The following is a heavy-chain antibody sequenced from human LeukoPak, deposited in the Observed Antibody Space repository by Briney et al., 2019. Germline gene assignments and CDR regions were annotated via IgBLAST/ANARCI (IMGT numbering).Heavy chain of an antibody. D-gene: IGHD1-26*01. J-gene: IGHJ4*02. Sequence: SETLSLTCTVSGGSISHYYWSWIRQPPGKGLEWIGYIYYSGSTNYYPSLESRVTISVDTSKNRFSLSLDSVTAADTAVYYCARGRSGSYHSPFDYWGQGTLVTVSS. CDR1: GGSISHYY. CDR3: ARGRSGSYHSPFDY. V-gene: IGHV4-59*13. CDR2: IYYSGST.